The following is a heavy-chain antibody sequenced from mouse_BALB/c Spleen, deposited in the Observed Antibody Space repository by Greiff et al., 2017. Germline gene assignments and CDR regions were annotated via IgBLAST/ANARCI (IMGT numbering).Heavy chain of an antibody. CDR2: IDPANGNT. D-gene: IGHD3-3*01. V-gene: IGHV14-3*02. CDR3: ARSRGPDYFDY. Sequence: EVQLQESGAELVRPGALVKLSCKASGFNIKDTYMHWVKQRPEQGLEWIGRIDPANGNTKYDPKFQGKATITADTSSNTAYLQLSSLTSEDTAVYYCARSRGPDYFDYWGQGTTLTVSS. J-gene: IGHJ2*01. CDR1: GFNIKDTY.